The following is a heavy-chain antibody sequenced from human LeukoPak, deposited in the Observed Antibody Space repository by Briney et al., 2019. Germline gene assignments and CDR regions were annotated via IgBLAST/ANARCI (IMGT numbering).Heavy chain of an antibody. Sequence: ASVKVSCKATGGTFSSHAISWVRQAPGQGLEWMGGIIPNFGTTNYAQNFQGRVTITADESTGIVYMELSSLRSEDTAVYYCARDGVYYDSSGFPWAFDYWGQGTLVTVSS. V-gene: IGHV1-69*01. CDR2: IIPNFGTT. CDR3: ARDGVYYDSSGFPWAFDY. D-gene: IGHD3-22*01. CDR1: GGTFSSHA. J-gene: IGHJ4*02.